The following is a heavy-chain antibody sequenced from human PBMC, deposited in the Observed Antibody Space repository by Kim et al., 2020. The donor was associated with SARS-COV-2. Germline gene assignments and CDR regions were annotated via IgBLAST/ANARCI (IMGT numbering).Heavy chain of an antibody. CDR1: GFTFSSYA. CDR3: AKRRSETTMDRDGGMDV. D-gene: IGHD3-10*01. V-gene: IGHV3-30*18. Sequence: GGSLRLSCAASGFTFSSYAMHWVRQAPGKGLEWVALISSAGNNKHYADSVKGRFTISRDNSRNTLYLQINSLRAEDTAVYYCAKRRSETTMDRDGGMDVWGQGTTVTVSS. J-gene: IGHJ6*02. CDR2: ISSAGNNK.